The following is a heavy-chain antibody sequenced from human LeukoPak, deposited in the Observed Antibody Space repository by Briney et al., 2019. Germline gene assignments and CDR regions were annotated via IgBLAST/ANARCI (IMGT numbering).Heavy chain of an antibody. D-gene: IGHD3-10*01. CDR1: GGSISSSSYY. CDR3: ALGWGGVITYYAFDI. CDR2: IYYSGST. V-gene: IGHV4-39*01. Sequence: SETLSLTCTVSGGSISSSSYYWGWIRQPPGKGLEWIGSIYYSGSTYYNPSLKSRVTISVDTSKNQFSLKLSSVTAADTAVYYCALGWGGVITYYAFDIWGQGTMVTVSS. J-gene: IGHJ3*02.